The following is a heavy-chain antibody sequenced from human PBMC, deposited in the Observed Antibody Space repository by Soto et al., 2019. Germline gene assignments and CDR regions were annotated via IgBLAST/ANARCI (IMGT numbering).Heavy chain of an antibody. CDR2: ISYEGSYK. D-gene: IGHD3-22*01. CDR1: GFTFSSYG. J-gene: IGHJ1*01. CDR3: AKDYYDKQLAEYFHH. Sequence: QVQLVESGGGVVQPGRSLRLSCAASGFTFSSYGMHWVRQAPGKGLEWVAVISYEGSYKYYTDSVKGRFTISRDNSKNSLYLQMSSLRAEDTAVYYCAKDYYDKQLAEYFHHWGQGTLVTVSS. V-gene: IGHV3-30*18.